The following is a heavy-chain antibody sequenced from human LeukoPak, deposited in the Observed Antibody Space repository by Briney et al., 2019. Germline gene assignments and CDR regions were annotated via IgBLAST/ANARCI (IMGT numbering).Heavy chain of an antibody. CDR1: GGSFSGSY. CDR2: INHSGST. Sequence: PSETLSLTCAVYGGSFSGSYWTWIRQPPGKGLEWIGEINHSGSTTYNPSLNNRVTISVDTSKNQFSLRPSSVTAADTAVYYCARPRYGSGSLDSWGQGTLVTVSS. V-gene: IGHV4-34*01. D-gene: IGHD3-10*01. J-gene: IGHJ4*02. CDR3: ARPRYGSGSLDS.